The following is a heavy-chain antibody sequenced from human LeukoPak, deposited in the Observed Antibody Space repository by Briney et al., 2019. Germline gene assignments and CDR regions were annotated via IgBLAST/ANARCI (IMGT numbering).Heavy chain of an antibody. D-gene: IGHD6-6*01. J-gene: IGHJ6*02. V-gene: IGHV3-23*01. Sequence: GGSLRLSYAASGFTFSSYAMSWVRQAPGKGLEWVSAISGSGGSTYYADSVKGRFTISRDNSKNTLYLQMNSLRAEDTAVYYCAKDLASQLGRGFYYYYGMDVWGQGTTVTVSS. CDR3: AKDLASQLGRGFYYYYGMDV. CDR1: GFTFSSYA. CDR2: ISGSGGST.